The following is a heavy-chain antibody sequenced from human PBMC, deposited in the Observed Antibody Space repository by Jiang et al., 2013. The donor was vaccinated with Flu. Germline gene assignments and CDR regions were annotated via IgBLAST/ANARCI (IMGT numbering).Heavy chain of an antibody. CDR3: ARVARYGSIPGYFDY. CDR2: ISSSSSYI. D-gene: IGHD3-10*01. V-gene: IGHV3-21*01. Sequence: QLVESGGGVVQPGRSLRLSCAASGFTFSSYSMNWVRQAPGKGLEWVSSISSSSSYIYYADSVKGRFTISRDNAKNSLYLQMNSLRAEDTAVYYCARVARYGSIPGYFDYWGQGTLVTVSS. J-gene: IGHJ4*02. CDR1: GFTFSSYS.